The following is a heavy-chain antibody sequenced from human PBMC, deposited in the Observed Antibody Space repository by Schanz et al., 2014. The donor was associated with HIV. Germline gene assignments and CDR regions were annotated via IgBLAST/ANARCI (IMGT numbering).Heavy chain of an antibody. J-gene: IGHJ6*02. CDR2: ISWNSGSI. CDR1: GFSFDAYA. D-gene: IGHD3-16*01. CDR3: AKDEGGGYYYYGMDV. Sequence: EVQLVESGGGLVQPGRSLRLSCAASGFSFDAYAMHWVRQAPGKGLEWVSGISWNSGSIGYADSVKGRFTISRDNAKNSLYLQMNSLRAEDTAVYYCAKDEGGGYYYYGMDVWGQGTTVTVSS. V-gene: IGHV3-9*01.